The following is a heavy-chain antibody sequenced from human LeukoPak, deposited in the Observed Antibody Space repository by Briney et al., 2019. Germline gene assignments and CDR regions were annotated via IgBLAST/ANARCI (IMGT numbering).Heavy chain of an antibody. CDR1: GFTFSSYS. V-gene: IGHV3-21*01. CDR3: ARVAIDYGDWGYFDY. CDR2: ISSSSSYI. D-gene: IGHD4-17*01. J-gene: IGHJ4*02. Sequence: GGSLRLSCAASGFTFSSYSMNWVRQAPGKGLEWVSSISSSSSYIYYADSVKGRFTISRDNAKNSLYLQMNSLRAEDTAVYYCARVAIDYGDWGYFDYWGQGTLVTVSS.